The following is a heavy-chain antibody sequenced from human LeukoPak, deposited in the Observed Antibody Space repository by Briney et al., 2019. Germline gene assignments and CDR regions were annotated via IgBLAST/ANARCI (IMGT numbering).Heavy chain of an antibody. CDR3: ARVGRGYSLGMDV. CDR2: INSDGSST. V-gene: IGHV3-74*01. J-gene: IGHJ6*02. Sequence: PGGSLRLSCAASGFTFIDHYMHWVRQAPGKGLVWVSRINSDGSSTIYADSVKGRFTISRDNAKNTLYLQMNSLRAEDTAVYYCARVGRGYSLGMDVWGQGTTVTVSS. CDR1: GFTFIDHY. D-gene: IGHD5-18*01.